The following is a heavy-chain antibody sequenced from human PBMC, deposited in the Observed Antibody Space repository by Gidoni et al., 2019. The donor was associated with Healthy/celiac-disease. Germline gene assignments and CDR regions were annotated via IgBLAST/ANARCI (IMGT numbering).Heavy chain of an antibody. J-gene: IGHJ4*02. V-gene: IGHV1-2*02. CDR3: ARAGRDVLLWFGESN. CDR2: LNPNSGGT. Sequence: QVQLVQSGAEVKKPGASVKVPCKASGYTFTGYYMHWVRQAPGQGLAWMGWLNPNSGGTNYAQKFQGRVTMTRDTSISTAYMELSRLRSDDTAVYYCARAGRDVLLWFGESNWGQGTLVTVSS. CDR1: GYTFTGYY. D-gene: IGHD3-10*01.